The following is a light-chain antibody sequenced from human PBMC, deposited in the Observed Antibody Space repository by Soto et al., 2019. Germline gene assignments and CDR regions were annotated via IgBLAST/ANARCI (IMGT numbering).Light chain of an antibody. J-gene: IGLJ1*01. CDR2: EGS. Sequence: QSALTQPASVSGSPGQSITISCTGTSSDVGSYNLVSWYQQHPGKAPKLMIYEGSKRPSGVSDRFSGSTSGSTASLTISGLQAEDEAEYYCCSYVGATTDVFGSGTKVTVL. CDR1: SSDVGSYNL. CDR3: CSYVGATTDV. V-gene: IGLV2-23*01.